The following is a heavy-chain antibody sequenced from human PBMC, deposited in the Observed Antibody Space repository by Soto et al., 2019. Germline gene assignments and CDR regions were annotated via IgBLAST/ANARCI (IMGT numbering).Heavy chain of an antibody. CDR1: GGTFISYA. V-gene: IGHV1-69*13. J-gene: IGHJ3*02. D-gene: IGHD3-22*01. CDR3: ARDKLDYDSSGYYCDHDAFDI. Sequence: ASVKVSCKASGGTFISYAISWVRQAPGQGLEWMGGIIPIFGTANYAQKFQGRVTITADESTSTAYMELSSLRSEDTAVYYCARDKLDYDSSGYYCDHDAFDIWGQGTMVTVSS. CDR2: IIPIFGTA.